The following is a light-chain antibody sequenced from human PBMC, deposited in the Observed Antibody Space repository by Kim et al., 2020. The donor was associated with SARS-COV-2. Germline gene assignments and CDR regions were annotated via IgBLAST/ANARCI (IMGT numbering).Light chain of an antibody. CDR3: QQSYSTPWHN. Sequence: IQMTQSPSSLAASVRDRVTIDCRASQSIGTRLNWYQQRPGKAPKLLIYNASSLQSGVPSRFSGTGSGTDFTLTISSLQPEDFAKYCYQQSYSTPWHNIGGGTKQEI. J-gene: IGKJ4*01. CDR1: QSIGTR. V-gene: IGKV1-39*01. CDR2: NAS.